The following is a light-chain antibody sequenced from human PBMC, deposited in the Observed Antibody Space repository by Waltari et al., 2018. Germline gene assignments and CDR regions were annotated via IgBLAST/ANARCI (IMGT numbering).Light chain of an antibody. CDR2: GAS. Sequence: EIVITQSPATLSVSPGERATLSCRASRSVVTPVSWYQQKSGQAPRLLLYGASSRATRIPARFSGSGSGTEFTLTISSLQSEDFAVYYCQQFDNWPLTFGPGTKVDIK. CDR1: RSVVTP. J-gene: IGKJ3*01. V-gene: IGKV3-15*01. CDR3: QQFDNWPLT.